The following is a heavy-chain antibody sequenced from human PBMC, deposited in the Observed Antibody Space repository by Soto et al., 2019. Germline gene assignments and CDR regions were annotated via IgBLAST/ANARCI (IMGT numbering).Heavy chain of an antibody. V-gene: IGHV3-23*01. CDR1: GFTFSSFA. Sequence: EVRLLESGGGLVQPGGSLRLSCAASGFTFSSFAMTWVLQAPGQGLEWVSAISGSGGNTFSSDSAKGRFTISRDSSKNTLNLQMNRLRADGTAVYYCAKVIRTGATAAREYLDVWGRGTLVTVSS. CDR3: AKVIRTGATAAREYLDV. J-gene: IGHJ2*01. CDR2: ISGSGGNT. D-gene: IGHD1-26*01.